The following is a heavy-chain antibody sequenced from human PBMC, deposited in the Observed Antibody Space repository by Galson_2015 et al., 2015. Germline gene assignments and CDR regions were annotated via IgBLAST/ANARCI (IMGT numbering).Heavy chain of an antibody. J-gene: IGHJ6*02. V-gene: IGHV3-53*01. CDR1: GLTVTSNY. Sequence: SLRLSCAATGLTVTSNYMTWVRQAPGKGLEWVSVIYSGGSTKDADAVKGRFTITRDKSTNRLYLQMNSLTPDDTAVYYCARVAVRPPSFHFYMDVWGHGTTVIVS. CDR2: IYSGGST. CDR3: ARVAVRPPSFHFYMDV. D-gene: IGHD6-6*01.